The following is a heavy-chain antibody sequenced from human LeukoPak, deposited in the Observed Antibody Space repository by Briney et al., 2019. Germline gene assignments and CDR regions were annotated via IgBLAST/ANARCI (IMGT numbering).Heavy chain of an antibody. CDR3: AKDPHSSGWYFTAFDY. V-gene: IGHV3-30*18. CDR2: ISYDGSNT. D-gene: IGHD6-19*01. CDR1: GFTFSNYG. Sequence: GGSLRLSCAASGFTFSNYGMHWVRQAPGKGLEWVAVISYDGSNTFYADSVKGRFTISRDNPKNTLYLQVNSLRAEDTAVYYCAKDPHSSGWYFTAFDYWGQGTLVTVSS. J-gene: IGHJ4*02.